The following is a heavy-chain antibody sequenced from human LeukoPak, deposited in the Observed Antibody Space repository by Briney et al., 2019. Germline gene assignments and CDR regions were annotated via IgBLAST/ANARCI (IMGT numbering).Heavy chain of an antibody. J-gene: IGHJ4*02. CDR1: GFTFSIYA. D-gene: IGHD2-15*01. CDR3: VRDFSCSGGSCPLFDS. V-gene: IGHV3-23*01. Sequence: PRGSLRLSCAASGFTFSIYAMSWVRQAPGKGLAWVSGLNEDGGYTYYADSVKGRFTISRDNSENTLYLQMSSLRAEDTAIYYCVRDFSCSGGSCPLFDSWGEGTLDPVSS. CDR2: LNEDGGYT.